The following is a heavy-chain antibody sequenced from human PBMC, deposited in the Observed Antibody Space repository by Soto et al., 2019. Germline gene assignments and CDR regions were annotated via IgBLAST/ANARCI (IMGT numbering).Heavy chain of an antibody. J-gene: IGHJ3*02. CDR1: GFTFDDYA. Sequence: GGSLRLSCAASGFTFDDYAMHWVRQAPGKGLEWVSGISWNSGSIGYADSVKGRLTISRDNAKNSLYLQMNSLRAEDSALYYCAKETKLGDAFDIWGQGTMVTVSS. CDR3: AKETKLGDAFDI. V-gene: IGHV3-9*01. CDR2: ISWNSGSI. D-gene: IGHD7-27*01.